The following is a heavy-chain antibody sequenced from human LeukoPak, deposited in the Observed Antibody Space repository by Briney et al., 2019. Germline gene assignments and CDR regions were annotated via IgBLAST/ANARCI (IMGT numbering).Heavy chain of an antibody. Sequence: ASVKVSCKASGYTFTDYFIHWVRQAPGQGLEWMGWIDPNSGDTNFAQQFQGRVTMTSDTSISTAYMELTRLRSEDTAVYYCAPHPRVGATVDFQHWGQGTLVTVSS. D-gene: IGHD1-26*01. J-gene: IGHJ1*01. CDR2: IDPNSGDT. V-gene: IGHV1-2*02. CDR1: GYTFTDYF. CDR3: APHPRVGATVDFQH.